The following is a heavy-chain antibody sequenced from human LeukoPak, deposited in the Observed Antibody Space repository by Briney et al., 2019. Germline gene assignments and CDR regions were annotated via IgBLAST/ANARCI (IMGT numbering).Heavy chain of an antibody. CDR3: ARGPINYYSDNSAVDY. Sequence: GGSLRLSCAASGFTFSSYSMNWVRQAPGKGLEWVSSVSSSSSYIYYADSVKGRLTISRDNAKNSLYLQMNSLRAEDTAVYYCARGPINYYSDNSAVDYWGQGTLVTVSS. CDR1: GFTFSSYS. J-gene: IGHJ4*02. D-gene: IGHD3-22*01. CDR2: VSSSSSYI. V-gene: IGHV3-21*01.